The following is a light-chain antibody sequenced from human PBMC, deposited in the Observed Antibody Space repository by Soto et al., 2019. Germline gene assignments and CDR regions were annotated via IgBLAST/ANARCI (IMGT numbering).Light chain of an antibody. Sequence: EIVMTQSPAVPYVSPGERATLSCRASQNIRFNLAWYQTKPGQAPRTLIYGASSRPTGIPDRFSSSGSGTDFTLTISRLEPEDFAVYYCQQYGSSGTFGQGTKV. CDR2: GAS. CDR1: QNIRFN. CDR3: QQYGSSGT. V-gene: IGKV3-20*01. J-gene: IGKJ1*01.